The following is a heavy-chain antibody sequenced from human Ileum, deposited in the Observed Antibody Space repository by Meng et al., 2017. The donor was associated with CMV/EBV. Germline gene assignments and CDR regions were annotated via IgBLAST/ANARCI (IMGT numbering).Heavy chain of an antibody. Sequence: GESLKISCAASGFTFSSYWMGWVRQAPGTGLEWVANIKQDGSEKYYVDSVKGRFTMSRDNAKNSLYLQMNSLRAEDTAVYYCARVLGCSSTSCYSNWFDPWGQGTLVTVSS. CDR3: ARVLGCSSTSCYSNWFDP. J-gene: IGHJ5*02. CDR1: GFTFSSYW. D-gene: IGHD2-2*01. CDR2: IKQDGSEK. V-gene: IGHV3-7*01.